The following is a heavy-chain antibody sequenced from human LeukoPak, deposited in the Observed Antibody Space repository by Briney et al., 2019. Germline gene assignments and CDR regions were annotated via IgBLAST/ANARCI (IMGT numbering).Heavy chain of an antibody. J-gene: IGHJ4*02. Sequence: PSETPSLTCAVYGGSFSGYYWSWIRQPPGKGLEWIGEINHSGSTNYNPSLKSRVTISVDTSKNQFSLKLSSVTAADTAVYYCARGLSMTTVTPFDYWGQGTLVTVSS. V-gene: IGHV4-34*01. CDR2: INHSGST. CDR1: GGSFSGYY. CDR3: ARGLSMTTVTPFDY. D-gene: IGHD4-17*01.